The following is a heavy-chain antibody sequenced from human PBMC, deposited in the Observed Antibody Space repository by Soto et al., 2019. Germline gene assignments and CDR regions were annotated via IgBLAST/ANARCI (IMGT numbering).Heavy chain of an antibody. Sequence: EVQLVESGGGLVKPGGSLRLSCAASGFTFSSYSMNWVRQAPGKGLEGVSSISSSSRYIYYADSVKGQFTISRNNAKNSLYLQMNTLRGEDTAVYYCARDQPGYSYGYGLGYWGQGTLVTVSS. J-gene: IGHJ4*02. D-gene: IGHD5-18*01. CDR2: ISSSSRYI. V-gene: IGHV3-21*01. CDR1: GFTFSSYS. CDR3: ARDQPGYSYGYGLGY.